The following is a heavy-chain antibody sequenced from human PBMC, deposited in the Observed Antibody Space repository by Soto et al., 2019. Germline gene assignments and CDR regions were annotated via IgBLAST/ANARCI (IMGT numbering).Heavy chain of an antibody. CDR2: INPNSGGT. CDR1: GYTFTGYY. Sequence: VASVKVSCKASGYTFTGYYMHWVRQAPGQGLEWMGWINPNSGGTNYAQKFQGWVTMTRDTSISTAYMELSRLRPDDTAVYYCARDWGYSNYYFDYWGQGTLVTVSS. J-gene: IGHJ4*02. D-gene: IGHD4-4*01. CDR3: ARDWGYSNYYFDY. V-gene: IGHV1-2*04.